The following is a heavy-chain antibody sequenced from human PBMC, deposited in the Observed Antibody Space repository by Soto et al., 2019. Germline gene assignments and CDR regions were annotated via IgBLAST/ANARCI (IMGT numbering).Heavy chain of an antibody. CDR1: GGPFSCYY. CDR2: INHSGST. Sequence: PSETLSLTCAVYGGPFSCYYWSWIRQPPGKGLEWIGEINHSGSTNYNPSLKSRVTISVDTSKNQFSLKLSSVTAADTAVYYCARADPYYYDSSGYSSSGAFDIWGQGTMVTVSS. V-gene: IGHV4-34*01. D-gene: IGHD3-22*01. J-gene: IGHJ3*02. CDR3: ARADPYYYDSSGYSSSGAFDI.